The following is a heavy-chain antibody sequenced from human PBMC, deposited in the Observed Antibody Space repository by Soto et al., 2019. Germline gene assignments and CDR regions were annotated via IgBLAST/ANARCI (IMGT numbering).Heavy chain of an antibody. V-gene: IGHV1-69*12. Sequence: QVQLVQSGAEVKKPGSSVKVSCKASGGTFSSYAINWVRQAPGHGLEWMGGIIPLFGTAKYAQKFQGRVTITADESTSTAYMELSSLRSEDTAVYYCATVGPKDDSPGDWGQGTLVTVSS. CDR1: GGTFSSYA. CDR2: IIPLFGTA. D-gene: IGHD2-21*02. J-gene: IGHJ4*02. CDR3: ATVGPKDDSPGD.